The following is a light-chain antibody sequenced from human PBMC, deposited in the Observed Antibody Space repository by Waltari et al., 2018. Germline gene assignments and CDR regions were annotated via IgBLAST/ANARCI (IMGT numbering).Light chain of an antibody. V-gene: IGLV3-25*03. CDR1: ALPKQY. Sequence: SYELTQPPSVSVSPGQTARITRSGGALPKQYAYWYQQKPGQAPVLVIYKDSERASGIPERFSGSSSGTTVTFTISGVQAEDEADYYCQSADSSGTYHVVFGGGTKLTVL. J-gene: IGLJ2*01. CDR3: QSADSSGTYHVV. CDR2: KDS.